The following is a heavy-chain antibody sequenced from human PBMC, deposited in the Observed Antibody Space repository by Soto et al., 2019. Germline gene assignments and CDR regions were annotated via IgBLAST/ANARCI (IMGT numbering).Heavy chain of an antibody. V-gene: IGHV3-23*01. CDR1: GFXFSSYA. J-gene: IGHJ5*02. CDR2: FSSVGGGT. CDR3: AKTGDSSGYNWFDP. D-gene: IGHD3-22*01. Sequence: GXLRLSFAASGFXFSSYAVSWVRHAPGKGLEWVSTFSSVGGGTYYADSVKFRFTISIYNSNNTLYLQMNSLRSEDTALYHCAKTGDSSGYNWFDPWGRGTLVTVSS.